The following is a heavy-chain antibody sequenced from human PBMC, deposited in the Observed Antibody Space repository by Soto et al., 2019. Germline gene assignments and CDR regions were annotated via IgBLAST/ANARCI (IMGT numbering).Heavy chain of an antibody. J-gene: IGHJ6*02. Sequence: PGGSLRLSCAASGFTFSDYYMSWIRQAPGEVLEWVSYIRCSGSTIYYAGTVKGRFTFYRDNTKTALYLQMTSLRAEDTAVYYCARALDDFWSGYAYYYYGMDVWGQGTTVTVSS. CDR1: GFTFSDYY. V-gene: IGHV3-11*01. D-gene: IGHD3-3*01. CDR3: ARALDDFWSGYAYYYYGMDV. CDR2: IRCSGSTI.